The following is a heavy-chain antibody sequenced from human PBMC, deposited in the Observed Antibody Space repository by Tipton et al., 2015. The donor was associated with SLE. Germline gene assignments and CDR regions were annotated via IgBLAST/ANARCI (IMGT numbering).Heavy chain of an antibody. D-gene: IGHD3-10*01. J-gene: IGHJ4*02. CDR2: IRFDGSDK. V-gene: IGHV3-30*02. Sequence: GSLRLSCAASGFVFSDYGIHWVRQAPGKGLEWVAFIRFDGSDKFYADSVKGRFTISRDNSKNTLYVQMNSLRAEDTAVYYCARDYYYGSGSSYIDYWGQGTLVTASS. CDR3: ARDYYYGSGSSYIDY. CDR1: GFVFSDYG.